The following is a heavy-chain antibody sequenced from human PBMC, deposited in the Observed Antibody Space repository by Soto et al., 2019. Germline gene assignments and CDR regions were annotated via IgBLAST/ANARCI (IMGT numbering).Heavy chain of an antibody. CDR3: ARDLSVSSGWYSSWFDP. CDR1: GGSISSGGYY. Sequence: QVQLQESGPGLVKPSQTLSLTCTVSGGSISSGGYYWSWIRQHPGKGLEWIGYIYYSGSTYYNPSLKSRVNISVDTSKNQFSLKLSSVTAADTAVYYCARDLSVSSGWYSSWFDPWGQGTLVTVSS. D-gene: IGHD6-19*01. CDR2: IYYSGST. J-gene: IGHJ5*02. V-gene: IGHV4-31*03.